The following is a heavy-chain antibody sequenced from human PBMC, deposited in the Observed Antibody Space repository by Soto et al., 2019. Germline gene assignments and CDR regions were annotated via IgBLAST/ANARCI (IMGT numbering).Heavy chain of an antibody. V-gene: IGHV4-4*07. J-gene: IGHJ4*02. Sequence: NPSETLSLTCTVSGGSISNYYWTWIRQPAGKGLEWIGRIYTSGTTNYNPSLKSRVTMLIDTSKNQFSLRLSSVTAADTALYYCARQRTYSSSWYDYWGQGTLVTVSS. CDR2: IYTSGTT. CDR1: GGSISNYY. D-gene: IGHD6-13*01. CDR3: ARQRTYSSSWYDY.